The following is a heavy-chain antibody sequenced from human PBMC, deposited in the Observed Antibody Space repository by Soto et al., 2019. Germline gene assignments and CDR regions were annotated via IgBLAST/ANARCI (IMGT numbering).Heavy chain of an antibody. CDR3: ARDLSSCSSARCYSFYYGVDV. CDR1: GFNFSRFW. D-gene: IGHD2-2*01. Sequence: EVPLVESGGGLVQPGGSLRLSCTASGFNFSRFWTHWVRQVPGRGLVWVSHINSDGSRTSYADSVKGRFTISRDNAKNTLYLQMNSLRAEDTAVYYCARDLSSCSSARCYSFYYGVDVWGQGTTVTVSS. V-gene: IGHV3-74*01. CDR2: INSDGSRT. J-gene: IGHJ6*02.